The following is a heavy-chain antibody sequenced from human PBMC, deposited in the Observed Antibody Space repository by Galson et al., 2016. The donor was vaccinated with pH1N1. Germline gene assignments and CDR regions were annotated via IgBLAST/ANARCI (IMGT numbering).Heavy chain of an antibody. CDR2: ISAFNGDT. J-gene: IGHJ4*01. CDR1: GFTFSNYG. D-gene: IGHD6-6*01. V-gene: IGHV1-18*01. CDR3: ARQSIAARPVFFDF. Sequence: SVKVSCKASGFTFSNYGFSWVRQAPGQGLEWMAWISAFNGDTKYAHKVQARLTVTTDSSTNTAYMELRSLRSDDKDLYFCARQSIAARPVFFDFWGRGTQVTVSS.